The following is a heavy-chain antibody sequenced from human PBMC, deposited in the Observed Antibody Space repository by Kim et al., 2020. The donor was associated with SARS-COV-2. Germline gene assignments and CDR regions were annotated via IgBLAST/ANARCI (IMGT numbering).Heavy chain of an antibody. J-gene: IGHJ4*02. Sequence: ASVKVSCKVSGYTLTELSMHWVRQAPGKGLEWMGGFDPEDGETIYAQKFQGRVTITEDTSTDTAYMELSSLRSEDTAVYYCAVPVYYDSSGYAYYFDYWGQGTLVTVSS. V-gene: IGHV1-24*01. CDR3: AVPVYYDSSGYAYYFDY. CDR2: FDPEDGET. D-gene: IGHD3-22*01. CDR1: GYTLTELS.